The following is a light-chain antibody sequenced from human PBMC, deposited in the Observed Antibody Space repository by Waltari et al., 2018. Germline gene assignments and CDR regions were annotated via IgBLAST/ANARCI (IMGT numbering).Light chain of an antibody. V-gene: IGLV2-8*01. J-gene: IGLJ2*01. CDR2: EVN. CDR3: SSYAGSNTLV. Sequence: QSALTQPPSASGSPGQSVPIPCYGTNSDTGTYNYVSWFQNHPGRAPKLLIYEVNKRPSGVPDRFSGSKSDNRASLTVSGLQADDEAVYHCSSYAGSNTLVFGGGTRLTVL. CDR1: NSDTGTYNY.